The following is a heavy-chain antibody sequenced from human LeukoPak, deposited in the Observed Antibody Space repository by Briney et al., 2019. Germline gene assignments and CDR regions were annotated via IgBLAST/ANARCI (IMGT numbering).Heavy chain of an antibody. V-gene: IGHV4-38-2*01. J-gene: IGHJ6*03. CDR2: IYHSGST. Sequence: PSETLSLTCAVSGYSISSGYYWGWIRQPPGKGLEWIGSIYHSGSTYYYPSLKRRVTISLDTSNNQFSLKLTSVTAADTAVYYCARGAYCSGATCYRSYDYYYMDVWGRGTTVTVAS. CDR1: GYSISSGYY. D-gene: IGHD2-15*01. CDR3: ARGAYCSGATCYRSYDYYYMDV.